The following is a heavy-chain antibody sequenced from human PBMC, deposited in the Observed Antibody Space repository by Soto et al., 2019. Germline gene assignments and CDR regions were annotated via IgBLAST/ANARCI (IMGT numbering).Heavy chain of an antibody. V-gene: IGHV3-7*01. CDR1: GFTFSSYW. D-gene: IGHD6-6*01. J-gene: IGHJ5*02. CDR2: IKQDGSEK. CDR3: ERSIADRLNWFDP. Sequence: GESLRLSCAASGFTFSSYWMSWVRQAPGKGLEWVANIKQDGSEKYYVDSVKGRFTISRDNAKNSLYLQMNSLRAEDTAVYYCERSIADRLNWFDPWGQGILVTVS.